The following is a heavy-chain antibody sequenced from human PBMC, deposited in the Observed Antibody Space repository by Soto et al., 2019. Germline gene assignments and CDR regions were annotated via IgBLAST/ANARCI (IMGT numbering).Heavy chain of an antibody. J-gene: IGHJ6*02. V-gene: IGHV4-30-2*01. CDR2: IYHSGST. CDR1: GGSISSGGYS. Sequence: QLQLQESDSGLVKPSQTLSLTCAVSGGSISSGGYSWSWIRQPPGKGLEWIGYIYHSGSTYYNPSLKSRVTISVDRSKNQFSLKLSSVTAADTAVYYCARARGLLPAVDLDYYYGMDVWGQGTTVTVSS. CDR3: ARARGLLPAVDLDYYYGMDV. D-gene: IGHD2-2*01.